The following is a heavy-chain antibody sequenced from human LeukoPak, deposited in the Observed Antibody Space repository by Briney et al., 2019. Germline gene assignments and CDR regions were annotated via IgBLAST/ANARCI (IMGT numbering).Heavy chain of an antibody. CDR2: ISSSSSYI. CDR3: ASSGSARVDY. V-gene: IGHV3-21*04. J-gene: IGHJ4*02. CDR1: GFTFSSYS. Sequence: GGSLRLSCAASGFTFSSYSMNWVRQAPGKGLEWVSSISSSSSYIYYADSVKGRFTISRDNAKNSLYLQMNSLRAEDTAVYYCASSGSARVDYWGQGTLVTVSS.